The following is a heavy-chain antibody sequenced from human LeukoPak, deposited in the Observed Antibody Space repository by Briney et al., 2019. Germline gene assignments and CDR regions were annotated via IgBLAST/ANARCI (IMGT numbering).Heavy chain of an antibody. CDR2: ISVRGGST. V-gene: IGHV3-23*01. J-gene: IGHJ4*02. CDR3: AKRGIVIRGILVIGYHQEAYHYDY. Sequence: GGSLRLSCVVSGISLSNYAMTWVRQAPGKGLGWVSYISVRGGSTTYADSVKGRCTISRDTSLNTLYLQMTSLRAEDTAVYFCAKRGIVIRGILVIGYHQEAYHYDYWGQGVLVTVSS. D-gene: IGHD3-10*01. CDR1: GISLSNYA.